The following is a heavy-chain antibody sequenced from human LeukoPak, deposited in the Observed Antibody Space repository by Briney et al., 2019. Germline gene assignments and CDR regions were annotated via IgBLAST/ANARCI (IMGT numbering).Heavy chain of an antibody. Sequence: KPSETLSLTCTVSGGSISSSSYYWGWIRQPPGKGLEWIGSMYSRGNTYHNPSLRSRVTMSVDTPKNQFSLKLSSVTAADTAVYYCAGSSTATTFDYWGQGTLVTVSS. D-gene: IGHD4-17*01. CDR3: AGSSTATTFDY. J-gene: IGHJ4*02. CDR2: MYSRGNT. V-gene: IGHV4-39*01. CDR1: GGSISSSSYY.